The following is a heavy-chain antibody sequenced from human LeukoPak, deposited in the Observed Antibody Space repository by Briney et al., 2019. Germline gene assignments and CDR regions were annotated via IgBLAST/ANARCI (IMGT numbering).Heavy chain of an antibody. Sequence: GGSLRLSCAASGFTFSSYGMHWVRQAPGKGLEWVAVISYDGSNKYYADSVMGRFTISRDNSKNTLYLQMNSLRAEDTAVYYCAKGEGDYDSSGPDYWGQGTLVTVSS. CDR3: AKGEGDYDSSGPDY. CDR1: GFTFSSYG. V-gene: IGHV3-30*18. CDR2: ISYDGSNK. D-gene: IGHD3-22*01. J-gene: IGHJ4*02.